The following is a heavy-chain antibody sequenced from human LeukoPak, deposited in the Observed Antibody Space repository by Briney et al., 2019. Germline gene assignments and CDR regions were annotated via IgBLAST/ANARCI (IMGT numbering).Heavy chain of an antibody. J-gene: IGHJ4*01. D-gene: IGHD3-16*01. CDR1: GFSISGYW. CDR2: MNSGGTTI. Sequence: QSGGSLRLSCAASGFSISGYWMHWVRQAAGEGLVWVSRMNSGGTTINYADSVKGRFTISRDNVDNTLHLQMNSLRVEDTAVYYCIREVQVRASASLGLWGQGTLVIVSS. V-gene: IGHV3-74*01. CDR3: IREVQVRASASLGL.